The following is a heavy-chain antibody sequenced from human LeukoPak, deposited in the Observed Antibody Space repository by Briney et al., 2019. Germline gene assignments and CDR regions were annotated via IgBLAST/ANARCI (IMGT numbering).Heavy chain of an antibody. V-gene: IGHV3-66*01. Sequence: GGSLRLSCAASGFTVSSNYMSWVRQAPGEGLEWVSVIYSGGSTYYADSVKGRFTISRDNAKNSLYLQMNSLRAEDTAVYYCAELGITMIGGVWGKGTTVTISS. D-gene: IGHD3-10*02. CDR3: AELGITMIGGV. CDR2: IYSGGST. J-gene: IGHJ6*04. CDR1: GFTVSSNY.